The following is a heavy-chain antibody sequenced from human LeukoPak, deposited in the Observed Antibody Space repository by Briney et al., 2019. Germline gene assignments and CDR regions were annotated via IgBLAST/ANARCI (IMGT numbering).Heavy chain of an antibody. J-gene: IGHJ4*02. D-gene: IGHD3-16*02. CDR1: GFTFSSYA. CDR2: ISSNGGST. CDR3: AKDSYYDYVWGSYRYTNQFDY. V-gene: IGHV3-64*04. Sequence: GGSLRLSCAASGFTFSSYAMHWVRQAPGKGLEYVSAISSNGGSTYYADSVKGRFTISRDNAKNTLYLQMNSLRAEDTAVYYCAKDSYYDYVWGSYRYTNQFDYWGQGTLVTVSS.